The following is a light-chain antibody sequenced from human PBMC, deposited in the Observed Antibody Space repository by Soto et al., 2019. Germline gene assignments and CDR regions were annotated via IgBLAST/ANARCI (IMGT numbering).Light chain of an antibody. CDR2: AAT. CDR3: QRRCRSPIT. CDR1: RSVSSRY. V-gene: IGKV3D-20*02. J-gene: IGKJ5*01. Sequence: EFVLTQSTVTLSFSPGERACLPGRFSRSVSSRYVAWYQQTPGQARLLLIYAATSTATGLARWCSGSASRTFSTPIISSVPPEVSAFYSRQRRCRSPITFGQGTRLEIK.